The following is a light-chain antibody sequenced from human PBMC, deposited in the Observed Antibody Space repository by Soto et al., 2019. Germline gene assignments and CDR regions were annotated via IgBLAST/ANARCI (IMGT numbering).Light chain of an antibody. CDR2: GVS. J-gene: IGKJ1*01. CDR3: QQYGSLVT. CDR1: QSVSSSY. V-gene: IGKV3-20*01. Sequence: EIVLTQSPGTLSLSPGERATLSCRASQSVSSSYLAWYQQKPGQAPRLLIYGVSSRATGIPDRFSGSGSGTDFTLTISRLEPEDLAVYYCQQYGSLVTFGQGTKVDIK.